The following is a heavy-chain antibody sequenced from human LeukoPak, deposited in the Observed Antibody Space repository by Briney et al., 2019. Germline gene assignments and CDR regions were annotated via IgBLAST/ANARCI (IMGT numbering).Heavy chain of an antibody. Sequence: SGGSLRLSCAASGFTFSDYAMSWVRQAPGGGLEWVSAISGSGDKTFHADSVKGRFTTSIDNSKNTLSLQMSSLRVEDSAVYFCAKHTSAWWYHRAYMNVWGTGTTVTVSS. CDR1: GFTFSDYA. D-gene: IGHD2-15*01. J-gene: IGHJ6*03. CDR3: AKHTSAWWYHRAYMNV. CDR2: ISGSGDKT. V-gene: IGHV3-23*01.